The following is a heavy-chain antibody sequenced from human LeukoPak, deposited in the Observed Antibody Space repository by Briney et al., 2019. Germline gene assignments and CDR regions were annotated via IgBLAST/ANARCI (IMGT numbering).Heavy chain of an antibody. CDR1: GYTFTSYG. D-gene: IGHD4-11*01. CDR2: ISAYNGNT. V-gene: IGHV1-18*01. Sequence: ASVEVSCKASGYTFTSYGISWLRQAPGQGLEWMGWISAYNGNTNYAQKLQGRVTMTTDTSTSTAYMELRSLRSDDTAVYYCARGGMTTHYYYGMDVWGQGTTVTVSS. J-gene: IGHJ6*02. CDR3: ARGGMTTHYYYGMDV.